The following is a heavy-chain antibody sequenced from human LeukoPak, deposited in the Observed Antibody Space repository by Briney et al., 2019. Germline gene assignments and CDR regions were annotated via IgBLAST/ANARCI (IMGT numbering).Heavy chain of an antibody. D-gene: IGHD2-15*01. CDR2: ISGSGGST. Sequence: GASLRLSCAAAGFTFSSYAMSWVRQAPGKGLEWVSAISGSGGSTDYADSVKGRFTISRDNSKNTLYLQMNSLRAEDTAVYYCAKDRDCSGGSCYSDYWGQGTLVTVSS. V-gene: IGHV3-23*01. J-gene: IGHJ4*02. CDR3: AKDRDCSGGSCYSDY. CDR1: GFTFSSYA.